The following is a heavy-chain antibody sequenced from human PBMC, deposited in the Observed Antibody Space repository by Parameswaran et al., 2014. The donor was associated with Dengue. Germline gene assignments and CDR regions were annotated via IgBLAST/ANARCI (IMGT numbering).Heavy chain of an antibody. CDR2: IWSNSGNTI. CDR3: ARGHYGLDV. J-gene: IGHJ6*02. V-gene: IGHV3-11*01. Sequence: VRQAPGKGLEWVSYIWSNSGNTIYYADSVKGRFTISRDNAKNSLYLQMNSLRAEDTAVYYCARGHYGLDVWGQGATVTVSS.